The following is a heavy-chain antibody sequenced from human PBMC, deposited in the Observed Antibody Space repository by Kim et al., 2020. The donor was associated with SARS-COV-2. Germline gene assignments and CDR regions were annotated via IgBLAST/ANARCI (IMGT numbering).Heavy chain of an antibody. J-gene: IGHJ4*01. CDR3: ARAPRCSGGSCYTHYFD. CDR2: IHHDGNT. Sequence: SETLSLTCTVSGYSISSGYYWGWIRQPPGKGLEWIGSIHHDGNTYYNPSLKSRVTISVDTSKNQFSLKLNSVTAADTAVYYCARAPRCSGGSCYTHYFD. CDR1: GYSISSGYY. D-gene: IGHD2-15*01. V-gene: IGHV4-38-2*02.